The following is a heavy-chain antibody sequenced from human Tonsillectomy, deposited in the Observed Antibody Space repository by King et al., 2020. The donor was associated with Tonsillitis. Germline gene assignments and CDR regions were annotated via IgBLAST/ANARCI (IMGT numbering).Heavy chain of an antibody. V-gene: IGHV5-51*01. CDR3: ARLDESERGAFDF. CDR2: IYCGDSHT. Sequence: VQLVESGAEVKKPGESLRISCKASGYSFGSYWIGWMRQVPGKGLEFMGIIYCGDSHTKYSPSVQGQVTISADKSISTAYLQWSSLKASDTAMYYCARLDESERGAFDFWGQGTTVSVSS. J-gene: IGHJ3*01. CDR1: GYSFGSYW. D-gene: IGHD3/OR15-3a*01.